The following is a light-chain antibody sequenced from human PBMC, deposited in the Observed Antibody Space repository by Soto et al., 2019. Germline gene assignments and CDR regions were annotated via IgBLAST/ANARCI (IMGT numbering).Light chain of an antibody. CDR2: EVS. CDR1: SSDVGDYNY. V-gene: IGLV2-14*01. J-gene: IGLJ3*02. CDR3: SSYTSSNTWV. Sequence: QSALTQPASVSGSPGQLITISCTGTSSDVGDYNYVSWYQQHPGKAPKLMIYEVSNRPSGVSNRFSGSKSGNTASLTISGRQAEDEADYYCSSYTSSNTWVFGGGTKLTVL.